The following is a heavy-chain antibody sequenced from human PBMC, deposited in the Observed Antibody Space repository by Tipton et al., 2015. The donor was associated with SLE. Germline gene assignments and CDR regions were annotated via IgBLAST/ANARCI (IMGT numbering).Heavy chain of an antibody. J-gene: IGHJ4*02. V-gene: IGHV3-20*04. CDR2: LNWNGAST. CDR1: GFRFEDYG. CDR3: ARIHYYGSGSRDY. Sequence: SLRLSCVGSGFRFEDYGMSWVRQRPGKGLEWVSGLNWNGASTGYGDSVRGRFTISRDNAKNSVYLQMNSLRAEDTAVYYCARIHYYGSGSRDYWGQGTLVTVSS. D-gene: IGHD3-10*01.